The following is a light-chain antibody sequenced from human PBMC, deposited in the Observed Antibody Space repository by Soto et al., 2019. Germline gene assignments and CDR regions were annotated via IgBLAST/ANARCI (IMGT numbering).Light chain of an antibody. CDR1: QGIGDT. CDR3: QPYNNWPLT. Sequence: EVVMTQSPATLSVSPGEVATLSCRASQGIGDTLAWYQHKPGQNPRLLIYDTSTRATGVPTRFSGSRSGAEFTLPINSLQSEDFAVYYCQPYNNWPLTFGGGTKVDIK. CDR2: DTS. V-gene: IGKV3-15*01. J-gene: IGKJ4*01.